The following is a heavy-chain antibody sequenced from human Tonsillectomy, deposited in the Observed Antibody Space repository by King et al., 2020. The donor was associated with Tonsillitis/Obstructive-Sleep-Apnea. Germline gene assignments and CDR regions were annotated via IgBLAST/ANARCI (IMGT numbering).Heavy chain of an antibody. V-gene: IGHV3-7*04. CDR3: ARDEVRSSSY. Sequence: VKLVESGGGLVQPGGSLRLSCAVSGFTFSSYWMSWVRQAPGKGLEWVANIKQDGSEKYYVDSVKGRFTISRDNAKNSLYLQMNSLRAEDTAVYYCARDEVRSSSYWGQGTLVTVSS. D-gene: IGHD6-19*01. J-gene: IGHJ4*02. CDR2: IKQDGSEK. CDR1: GFTFSSYW.